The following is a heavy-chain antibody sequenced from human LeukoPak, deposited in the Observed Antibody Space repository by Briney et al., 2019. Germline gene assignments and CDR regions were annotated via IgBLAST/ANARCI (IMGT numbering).Heavy chain of an antibody. V-gene: IGHV3-7*01. CDR1: GFTFSSYW. CDR2: IKHNGDDL. Sequence: GGPLTLSCAASGFTFSSYWMAWLRQARGKGLEWVANIKHNGDDLNYVDSGEGRFTISRDNAQNSLYLHMTSLRAEDTAVYYCARELRTFDSWGQGTLVTVSS. CDR3: ARELRTFDS. J-gene: IGHJ4*02. D-gene: IGHD3-16*01.